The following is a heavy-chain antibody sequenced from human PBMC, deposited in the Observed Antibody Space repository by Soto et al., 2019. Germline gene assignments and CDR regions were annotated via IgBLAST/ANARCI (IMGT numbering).Heavy chain of an antibody. J-gene: IGHJ4*02. Sequence: QVQLVQSGAEEKKPGASVKVSCKASGYTFTSYAMHWVRQAPGQRLEWMGWINAGNGNTKYSQKFQGRVTITRDTSASTAYMELSSLRSEDTAVYYCARVTGYYYVDYWGQGTLVPVSS. D-gene: IGHD3-9*01. CDR1: GYTFTSYA. V-gene: IGHV1-3*05. CDR2: INAGNGNT. CDR3: ARVTGYYYVDY.